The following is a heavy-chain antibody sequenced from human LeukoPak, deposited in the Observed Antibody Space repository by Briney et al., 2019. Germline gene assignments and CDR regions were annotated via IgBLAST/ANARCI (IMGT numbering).Heavy chain of an antibody. CDR3: AEDQVLTVAWKRLAYCGGDCYSALDY. V-gene: IGHV3-30*02. Sequence: GGSLRLSCAASGFTFSSYGMHWVRQAPGKGLEWVAFIRYDGSNKYYADSVKGRFTISRDNSKNTLYLQMNSLRAEDTAVYYCAEDQVLTVAWKRLAYCGGDCYSALDYWGQGTLVTVSS. D-gene: IGHD2-21*02. CDR2: IRYDGSNK. J-gene: IGHJ4*02. CDR1: GFTFSSYG.